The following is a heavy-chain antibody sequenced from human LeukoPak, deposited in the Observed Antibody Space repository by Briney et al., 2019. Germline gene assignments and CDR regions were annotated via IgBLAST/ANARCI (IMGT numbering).Heavy chain of an antibody. D-gene: IGHD6-6*01. CDR1: GFTFSSYA. CDR2: ISSGSTYM. V-gene: IGHV3-21*01. CDR3: GRVGGRSKAAKGDAFDI. Sequence: PGGSLRLSCAASGFTFSSYAMHWVRQAPGKGLEWVSSISSGSTYMYYADSVKGRFTISRDNAQNSMYLQMNSLRAEDTAVYYCGRVGGRSKAAKGDAFDIWGQGTMVVVSS. J-gene: IGHJ3*02.